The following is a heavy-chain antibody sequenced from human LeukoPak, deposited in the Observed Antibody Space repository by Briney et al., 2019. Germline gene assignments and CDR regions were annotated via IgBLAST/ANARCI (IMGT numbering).Heavy chain of an antibody. CDR3: ARGIVGVDDAFDI. Sequence: ASMKVSCKASGYTFSNYYMHWVRQAPGQGFEWMGIINPSGGSTIYAQKFQGRVTMTRDTSTSTVYMYLNSLRSEDTAVYYCARGIVGVDDAFDIWGQGTMVTVSS. D-gene: IGHD1-26*01. CDR1: GYTFSNYY. J-gene: IGHJ3*02. CDR2: INPSGGST. V-gene: IGHV1-46*01.